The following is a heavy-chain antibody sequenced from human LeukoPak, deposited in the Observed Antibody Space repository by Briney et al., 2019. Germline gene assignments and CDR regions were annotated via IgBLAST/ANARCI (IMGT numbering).Heavy chain of an antibody. CDR3: ARYRRGIVVVPAADWYFDL. V-gene: IGHV4-4*08. CDR1: GGSISGYY. Sequence: SETLSLTCTVSGGSISGYYWSWIRQPPGKGLEWIGYIYTSGSTNYNPSLKSRVTISVDKSKNQFSLKLSSVTAADTAVYYCARYRRGIVVVPAADWYFDLWGRGTLVTVSS. J-gene: IGHJ2*01. CDR2: IYTSGST. D-gene: IGHD2-2*01.